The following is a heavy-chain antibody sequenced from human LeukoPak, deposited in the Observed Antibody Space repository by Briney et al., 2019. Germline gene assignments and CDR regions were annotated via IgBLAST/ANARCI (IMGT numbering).Heavy chain of an antibody. CDR2: IIPIFGTA. J-gene: IGHJ6*02. Sequence: ASVKVSCKASGGTFSSYAISWVRQAPGQGLEWMGGIIPIFGTANYAQKFQGRATITADESTSTAYMELSSLRSEDTAVYYCARDPAILVGATSLDYYYGMDVWGQGTTVTVSS. CDR1: GGTFSSYA. V-gene: IGHV1-69*13. CDR3: ARDPAILVGATSLDYYYGMDV. D-gene: IGHD1-26*01.